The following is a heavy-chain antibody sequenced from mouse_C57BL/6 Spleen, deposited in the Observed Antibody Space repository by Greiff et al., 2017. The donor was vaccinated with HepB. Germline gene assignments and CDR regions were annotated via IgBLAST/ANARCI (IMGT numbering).Heavy chain of an antibody. D-gene: IGHD1-1*01. CDR2: INPGSGGT. Sequence: VQLQQSGAELVRPGTSVKVSCKASGYAFTNYLIEWVKQRPGQGLEWIGVINPGSGGTNYNEKFKGKATLTADKSSSTADMQLSSLTSEDSAVYFCARDYGSSYWYFDVWGTGTTVTVSS. V-gene: IGHV1-54*01. J-gene: IGHJ1*03. CDR3: ARDYGSSYWYFDV. CDR1: GYAFTNYL.